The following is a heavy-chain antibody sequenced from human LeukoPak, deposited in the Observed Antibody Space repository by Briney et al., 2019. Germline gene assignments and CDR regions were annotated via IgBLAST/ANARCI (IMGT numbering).Heavy chain of an antibody. CDR1: GFTFSSYA. D-gene: IGHD6-13*01. CDR3: ARARSAAFDY. V-gene: IGHV3-30-3*01. Sequence: GGSLRLSCAASGFTFSSYAMHWVRQAPGKGLEWVAVISYDGSNKYHADSVKGRFTISRDNSKNTLYLQMNSLRAEDTAVYYCARARSAAFDYWGQGTLVTVSS. CDR2: ISYDGSNK. J-gene: IGHJ4*02.